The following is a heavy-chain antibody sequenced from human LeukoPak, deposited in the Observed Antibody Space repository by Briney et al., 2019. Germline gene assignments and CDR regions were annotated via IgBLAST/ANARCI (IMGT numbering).Heavy chain of an antibody. J-gene: IGHJ6*03. D-gene: IGHD1-26*01. CDR2: ITSGSSYI. CDR1: GFTFSSYN. Sequence: PGGSLRLSCAASGFTFSSYNMNWVRQAPGKGLEWVSSITSGSSYIYYADSVKGRFTNSRDNAKNSLYLQMNSLRAEDTAVYYCARDPYSGSYGNYYYYFMDVWGKGTTVTISS. CDR3: ARDPYSGSYGNYYYYFMDV. V-gene: IGHV3-21*01.